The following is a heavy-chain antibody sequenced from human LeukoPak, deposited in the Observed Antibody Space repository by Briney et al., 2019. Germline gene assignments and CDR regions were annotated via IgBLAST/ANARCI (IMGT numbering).Heavy chain of an antibody. Sequence: SETLSLTCTVSGGSISSSSYYWGWIRQPPGKGLEWIGSIYYSGSTYYNPSLKSRVTISVDTSKNQFSLKLSSVTAADTAVYYCAGSSVATSEYFQHWGQGTLVTVSS. CDR3: AGSSVATSEYFQH. J-gene: IGHJ1*01. D-gene: IGHD5-12*01. V-gene: IGHV4-39*01. CDR2: IYYSGST. CDR1: GGSISSSSYY.